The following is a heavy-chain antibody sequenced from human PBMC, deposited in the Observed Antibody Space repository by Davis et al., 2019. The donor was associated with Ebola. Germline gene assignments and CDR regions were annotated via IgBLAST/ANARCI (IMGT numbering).Heavy chain of an antibody. CDR3: ARGAQAAAGTPAIDY. D-gene: IGHD6-13*01. CDR1: GGSISSYY. CDR2: ISSNGGST. Sequence: ETLSLTCTVSGGSISSYYWSWVRQAPGKGLEWVSAISSNGGSTYYANSVKGRFTISRDNSKNTLYLQMGSLRAEDMAVYYCARGAQAAAGTPAIDYWGQGTLVTVSS. J-gene: IGHJ4*02. V-gene: IGHV3-64*01.